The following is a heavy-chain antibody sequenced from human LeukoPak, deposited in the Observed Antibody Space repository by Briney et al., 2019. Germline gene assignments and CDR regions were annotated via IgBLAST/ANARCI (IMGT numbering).Heavy chain of an antibody. J-gene: IGHJ3*01. CDR1: GDSISTSNSY. V-gene: IGHV4-39*07. Sequence: SETLSLTCTVSGDSISTSNSYWGWIRQPPWKGLEWIGSIYYSGNTYYNPSLKSRVTISVDKSKNQFSLKLSSVTAADTAVYYCARDPGYDSTPTGVWGQGTMVTVSS. CDR2: IYYSGNT. CDR3: ARDPGYDSTPTGV. D-gene: IGHD3-22*01.